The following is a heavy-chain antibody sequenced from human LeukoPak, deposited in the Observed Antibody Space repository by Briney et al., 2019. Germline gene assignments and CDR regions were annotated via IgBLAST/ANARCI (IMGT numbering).Heavy chain of an antibody. CDR1: GRTFDDYA. J-gene: IGHJ6*02. CDR2: ISGDGGST. CDR3: AKGFSVLASNHYFYYYDMDV. D-gene: IGHD3-3*01. Sequence: GGALRLSCAGSGRTFDDYAMYWVRRAPGKGLEWVSLISGDGGSTYYADSVKGRFTISRDNSKNSLYLQMTNLRTEDTALYYCAKGFSVLASNHYFYYYDMDVWGQGTTVTVSS. V-gene: IGHV3-43*02.